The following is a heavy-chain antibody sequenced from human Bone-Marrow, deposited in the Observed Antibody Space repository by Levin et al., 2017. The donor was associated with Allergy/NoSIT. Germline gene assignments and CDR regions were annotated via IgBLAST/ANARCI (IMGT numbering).Heavy chain of an antibody. D-gene: IGHD3-10*01. J-gene: IGHJ4*02. CDR3: ARAYYYGAGTFYKNYFDN. Sequence: GGSLRLSCAASGFTFDDYGLTWVRQAPGKGLEWVSGINWNGGNTGYADSVRGRFTISRDNAKNSLYLQMDSLRAEDTAFYYCARAYYYGAGTFYKNYFDNWGQGTLVTVSS. CDR1: GFTFDDYG. V-gene: IGHV3-20*04. CDR2: INWNGGNT.